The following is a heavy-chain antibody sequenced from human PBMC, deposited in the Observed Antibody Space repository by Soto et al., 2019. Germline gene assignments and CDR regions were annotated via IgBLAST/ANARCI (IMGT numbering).Heavy chain of an antibody. Sequence: QVQLVQSGAEVKKPGASVKVSCKASDYTFTSYGISWVRQAPGQGLEWMGWISAYNGNTNYVQKLQGRVTMTTDTSTSTAYMELRSLRSDDTAVYYCARSIVLVPASIGAWFDPWGQGTLVTVSS. CDR3: ARSIVLVPASIGAWFDP. D-gene: IGHD2-2*02. CDR1: DYTFTSYG. CDR2: ISAYNGNT. V-gene: IGHV1-18*01. J-gene: IGHJ5*02.